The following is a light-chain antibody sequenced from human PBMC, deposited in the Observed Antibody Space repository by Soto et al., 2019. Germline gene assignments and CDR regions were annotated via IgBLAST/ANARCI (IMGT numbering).Light chain of an antibody. CDR2: AAS. J-gene: IGKJ1*01. CDR3: QQYYSYPLT. Sequence: DIQMTHSPSSLSASVGDRVTITCRASQGISSYLAWYQQKPGKAPKLLIYAASTLQSGVPSRFSGSGSGTDFTLTISCLQSEDFATYYCQQYYSYPLTFGQGTKVDIK. CDR1: QGISSY. V-gene: IGKV1-9*01.